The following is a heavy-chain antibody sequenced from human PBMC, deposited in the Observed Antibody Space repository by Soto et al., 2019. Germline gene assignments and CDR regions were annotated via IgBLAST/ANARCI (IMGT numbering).Heavy chain of an antibody. V-gene: IGHV3-9*01. CDR1: GFTFDDYA. Sequence: EVQLVESGGGLVLPGTSLRLSCAASGFTFDDYAMHRVRQAPGKGLEWVSGISWNSDTVVYADSVKGRFTISRDNAKNSLYLQVNSLITEDTALLYCAKSLRPQCLTGWTHVFEIWGRGTMVTVSS. CDR3: AKSLRPQCLTGWTHVFEI. CDR2: ISWNSDTV. D-gene: IGHD3-16*01. J-gene: IGHJ3*02.